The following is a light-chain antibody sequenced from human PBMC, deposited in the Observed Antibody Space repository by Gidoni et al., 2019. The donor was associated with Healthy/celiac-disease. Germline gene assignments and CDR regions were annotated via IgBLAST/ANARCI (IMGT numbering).Light chain of an antibody. Sequence: QSALTQPASVSGSPGQSITIPCPGTSSDVGGYNYVSWYQQHPGKAPKLMIYEVSNRPSGVPDHFSGSKSGNTASLTISGLQAEDEADYYCSSYTSSSTRVFGGGTKLTVL. CDR3: SSYTSSSTRV. V-gene: IGLV2-14*01. CDR2: EVS. J-gene: IGLJ3*02. CDR1: SSDVGGYNY.